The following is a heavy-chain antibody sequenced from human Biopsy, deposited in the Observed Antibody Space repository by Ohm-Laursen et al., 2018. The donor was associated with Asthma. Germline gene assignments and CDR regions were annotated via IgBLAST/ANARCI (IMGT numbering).Heavy chain of an antibody. CDR3: ARTYYDFLTGQVKDVFGV. J-gene: IGHJ3*01. CDR1: GYTFIGCH. Sequence: GSSVKVSCKVSGYTFIGCHIHWMRQAPGQRLEWMGWVNTGNGDTKYSQKFQGRVTITRDTSASTAYMELRSLRSEDTATYYCARTYYDFLTGQVKDVFGVWGQGTMVTVSS. V-gene: IGHV1-3*04. CDR2: VNTGNGDT. D-gene: IGHD3-9*01.